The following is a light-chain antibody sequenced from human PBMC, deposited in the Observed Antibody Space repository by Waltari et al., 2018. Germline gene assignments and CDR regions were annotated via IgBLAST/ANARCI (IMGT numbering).Light chain of an antibody. CDR3: NSYTSTSTYV. CDR2: EVT. Sequence: QSALTQPASVSGSPGQSITISCTGTTNDVGAYYYVPWYQQHPGKAPKLIIYEVTYRPSGVSNRFSGSKSGNTASLTISGLQAEDEADYYCNSYTSTSTYVFGTGTKVTVL. V-gene: IGLV2-14*01. CDR1: TNDVGAYYY. J-gene: IGLJ1*01.